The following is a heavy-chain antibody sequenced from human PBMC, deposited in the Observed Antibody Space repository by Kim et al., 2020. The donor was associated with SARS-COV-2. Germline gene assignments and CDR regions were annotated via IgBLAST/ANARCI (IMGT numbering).Heavy chain of an antibody. V-gene: IGHV3-74*01. CDR2: LHSDEGST. D-gene: IGHD6-6*01. J-gene: IGHJ3*02. CDR3: SKSRDYSSSVDAFDI. CDR1: GFTSSRYW. Sequence: GGSLRLSCAASGFTSSRYWIHWVRQAPGKGLMWVSRLHSDEGSTEYAASVKGRFTMSRDRVKNTLYLQMSSLRAEDTAMYYCSKSRDYSSSVDAFDIWGQGTMVTVSS.